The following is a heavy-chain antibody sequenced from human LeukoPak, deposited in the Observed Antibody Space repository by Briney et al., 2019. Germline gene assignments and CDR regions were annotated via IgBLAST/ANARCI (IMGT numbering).Heavy chain of an antibody. J-gene: IGHJ4*02. D-gene: IGHD5-12*01. V-gene: IGHV3-7*01. CDR1: GFTFSSYW. Sequence: GGSLRLSCAASGFTFSSYWMSWVRQAPGKGLEWVANIKQDGSEKYYVDSVKGRFTISRDNAKNSLYLQMNSLRAEDTAVYYCAGSAYVDIVATSDYWGQGTLVTVSS. CDR2: IKQDGSEK. CDR3: AGSAYVDIVATSDY.